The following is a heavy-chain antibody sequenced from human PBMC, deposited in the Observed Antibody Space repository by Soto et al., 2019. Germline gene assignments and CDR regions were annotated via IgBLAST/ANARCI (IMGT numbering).Heavy chain of an antibody. Sequence: GGSLRLSCAASGFTFSSYAMSWVRQAPGKGLEWASTISGSGGNTYYADSVKGRFTISRDNSKNTMYLQMNSLRAEDTAVYYCAKVVRRCCGGTCHGGYSDYWGQRTLVTVSS. CDR3: AKVVRRCCGGTCHGGYSDY. J-gene: IGHJ4*02. V-gene: IGHV3-23*01. D-gene: IGHD2-15*01. CDR1: GFTFSSYA. CDR2: ISGSGGNT.